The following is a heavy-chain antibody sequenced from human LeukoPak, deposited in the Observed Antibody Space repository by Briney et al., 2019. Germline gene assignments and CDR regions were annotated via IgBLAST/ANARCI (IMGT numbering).Heavy chain of an antibody. CDR1: GGTLSSYA. D-gene: IGHD2-2*01. CDR3: AARWGVVPAAMDY. V-gene: IGHV1-69*13. J-gene: IGHJ4*02. CDR2: IIPIFGTA. Sequence: ASVKVSCKASGGTLSSYAISWVRQAPGQGLEWMGGIIPIFGTANYAQKFQGRVTITADESTSTAYMELSSLRSEDTAVYYCAARWGVVPAAMDYWGQGTLVTVSS.